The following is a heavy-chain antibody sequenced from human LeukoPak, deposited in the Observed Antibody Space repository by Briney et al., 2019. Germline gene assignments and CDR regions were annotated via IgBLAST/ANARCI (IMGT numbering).Heavy chain of an antibody. CDR3: AKASDVLRFLEWFPWDFDY. J-gene: IGHJ4*02. Sequence: PGGPLRLSCAASGFTFSSYWMHWVRQAPGKGLVWVSRINSDGSSTSYADSVKGRFTISRDNAKNTLYPQMNSLRAEDTAVYYCAKASDVLRFLEWFPWDFDYWGQGTLVTVSS. CDR1: GFTFSSYW. V-gene: IGHV3-74*01. CDR2: INSDGSST. D-gene: IGHD3-3*01.